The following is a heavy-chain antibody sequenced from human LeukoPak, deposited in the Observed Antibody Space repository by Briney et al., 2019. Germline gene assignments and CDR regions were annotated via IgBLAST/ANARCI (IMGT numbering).Heavy chain of an antibody. D-gene: IGHD6-19*01. CDR3: ARSSPWLVRAFDY. J-gene: IGHJ4*02. V-gene: IGHV4-4*02. Sequence: SETLSLTCAVSGGSISSGLCWTWVRQPPGKGLEWIGEIYPSGTTNYNPSLKSRVTISVDKSENQFSLKLYSVTAADTAVYYCARSSPWLVRAFDYWGQGTLVTVSS. CDR1: GGSISSGLC. CDR2: IYPSGTT.